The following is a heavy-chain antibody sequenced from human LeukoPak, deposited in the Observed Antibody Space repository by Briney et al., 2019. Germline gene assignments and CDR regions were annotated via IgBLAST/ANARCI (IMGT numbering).Heavy chain of an antibody. CDR3: AKDLGEDGYNYWFDY. Sequence: PGGSLRLSCAASGFTFSSYGMHWVRQAPGKGLEWVAVISYDGSNKYYADSVKGRFTISRDNSKNTLYLQMNSLRAEDTAVYYCAKDLGEDGYNYWFDYWGQGTLVTVSS. D-gene: IGHD5-24*01. CDR1: GFTFSSYG. V-gene: IGHV3-30*18. J-gene: IGHJ4*02. CDR2: ISYDGSNK.